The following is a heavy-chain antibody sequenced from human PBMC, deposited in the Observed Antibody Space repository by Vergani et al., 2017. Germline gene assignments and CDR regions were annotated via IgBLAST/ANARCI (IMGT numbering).Heavy chain of an antibody. CDR2: FDPEDGET. CDR1: GYTLTELS. D-gene: IGHD2-21*01. V-gene: IGHV1-24*01. J-gene: IGHJ6*03. Sequence: QVQLVQSGAEVKKPGASVKVSCKVSGYTLTELSMHWVRQAPGKGLEWMGGFDPEDGETIYAQKFQGRVTITADESTSTAYMELSSLRSEDTAVSYCARGRVNFMDVWGKGTTVTVSS. CDR3: ARGRVNFMDV.